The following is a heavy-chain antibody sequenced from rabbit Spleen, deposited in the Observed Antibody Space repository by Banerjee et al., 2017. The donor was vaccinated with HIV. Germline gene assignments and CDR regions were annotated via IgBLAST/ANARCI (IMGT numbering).Heavy chain of an antibody. V-gene: IGHV1S7*01. Sequence: QLVESGGGLVKPGASLTLTCTASGVSFSFSSYMCWVRQAPGKGLEWIGDIYPVFGITNYANWVKGRFTISSDNAQNTVDLQMNSLTPADTATYFCARNANGGWDLWGQGTLVTVS. CDR2: IYPVFGIT. J-gene: IGHJ4*01. CDR1: GVSFSFSSY. CDR3: ARNANGGWDL. D-gene: IGHD4-1*01.